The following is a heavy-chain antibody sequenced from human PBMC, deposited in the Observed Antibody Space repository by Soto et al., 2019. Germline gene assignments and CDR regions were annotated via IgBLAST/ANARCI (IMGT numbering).Heavy chain of an antibody. CDR2: ISTSGDTK. J-gene: IGHJ4*02. CDR3: AKPFSLYISSYIDY. Sequence: QVQLVESGGGLVKPGGSLRLSCAASGFTFSDYYMSWVRQAPGKGLEWVSYISTSGDTKYYAESVRGRFTISRDNAKNSLHLEMNSLRAEDTAVYYCAKPFSLYISSYIDYWAQGTQVTVSS. CDR1: GFTFSDYY. V-gene: IGHV3-11*01. D-gene: IGHD6-13*01.